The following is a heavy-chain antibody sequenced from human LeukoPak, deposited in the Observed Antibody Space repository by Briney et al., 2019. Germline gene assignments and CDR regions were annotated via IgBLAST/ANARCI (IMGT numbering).Heavy chain of an antibody. V-gene: IGHV3-9*01. D-gene: IGHD3-10*01. J-gene: IGHJ4*02. Sequence: PGGSLRLSCAASGFTFDGYAMHWVRQAPGKGLEWVSGISWNSGSIGYADSVKGRFTISRDNAKNSLYLQMNSLRAEDTALYYCAKGAAMVRGVSSIFDYWGQGTLVTVSS. CDR1: GFTFDGYA. CDR3: AKGAAMVRGVSSIFDY. CDR2: ISWNSGSI.